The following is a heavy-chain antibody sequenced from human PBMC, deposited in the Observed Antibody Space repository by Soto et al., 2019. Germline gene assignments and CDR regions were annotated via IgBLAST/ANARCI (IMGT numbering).Heavy chain of an antibody. V-gene: IGHV4-59*01. J-gene: IGHJ3*02. CDR1: GGSISSYY. CDR2: IYYSGST. D-gene: IGHD4-17*01. Sequence: SETLSLTCTVSGGSISSYYWSWIRQPPGKGLEWIGYIYYSGSTNYNPSLKSRVTISVDTSKNQFSLKLSSVTAADTAVYYCARGGYGDYVRAFDIWGQGTMVTVSS. CDR3: ARGGYGDYVRAFDI.